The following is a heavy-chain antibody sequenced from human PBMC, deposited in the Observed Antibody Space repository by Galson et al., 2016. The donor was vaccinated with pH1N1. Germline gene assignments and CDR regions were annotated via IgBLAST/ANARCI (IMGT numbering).Heavy chain of an antibody. J-gene: IGHJ6*02. Sequence: SLRLSCAASGFTFSSYGMHWVRQAPGKGLEWVADIWYDGSNKYYADSVKGRFTISRDNSKNTLYLQMNSLRAEDTAVYYCARGLLRDYGMDVWGQGTTVTVSS. CDR3: ARGLLRDYGMDV. CDR2: IWYDGSNK. V-gene: IGHV3-33*01. CDR1: GFTFSSYG.